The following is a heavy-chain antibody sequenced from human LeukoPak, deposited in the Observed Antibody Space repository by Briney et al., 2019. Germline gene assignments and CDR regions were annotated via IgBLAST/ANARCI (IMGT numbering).Heavy chain of an antibody. V-gene: IGHV4-39*02. CDR2: IYYSGST. J-gene: IGHJ4*02. CDR3: ASSGWYEGGVY. Sequence: SETLSLTCTVSGGFISSSSYYWGWIRQPPGKGLECIGTIYYSGSTYYNPSLKSRVTISVDTSKNHFSLKLSSVTAADTAVYYCASSGWYEGGVYWGQGTLVTVSS. D-gene: IGHD6-19*01. CDR1: GGFISSSSYY.